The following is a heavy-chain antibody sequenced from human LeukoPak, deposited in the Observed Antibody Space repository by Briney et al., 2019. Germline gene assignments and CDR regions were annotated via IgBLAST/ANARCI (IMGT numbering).Heavy chain of an antibody. V-gene: IGHV3-23*01. D-gene: IGHD6-13*01. Sequence: GGSLRLSCAASGFTFSSYAMSWVRQAPGKGLEWVSAISGSGGSTYYADSVKGRFTISRDNSKNTLYLQMNSLRAEDTAVYYCAKSFGPVIAAAGTGADWGQGTLVTVSS. CDR1: GFTFSSYA. CDR3: AKSFGPVIAAAGTGAD. CDR2: ISGSGGST. J-gene: IGHJ4*02.